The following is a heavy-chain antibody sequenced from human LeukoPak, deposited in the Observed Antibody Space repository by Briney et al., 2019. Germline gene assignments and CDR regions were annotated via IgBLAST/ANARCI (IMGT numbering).Heavy chain of an antibody. J-gene: IGHJ2*01. CDR3: AKSMTLQWRGFFDL. Sequence: GGSLRLSCAASGFTFSNYAMSWVRQAPGKGLEWVSTLSGTGGSTYYADSVRGRFTISRDNSKNTLYLQKNSLRADDTAIYYCAKSMTLQWRGFFDLWGRGTHVTVSS. CDR1: GFTFSNYA. V-gene: IGHV3-23*01. CDR2: LSGTGGST. D-gene: IGHD6-19*01.